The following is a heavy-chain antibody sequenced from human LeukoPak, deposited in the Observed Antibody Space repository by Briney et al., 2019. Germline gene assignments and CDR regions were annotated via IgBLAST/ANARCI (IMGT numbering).Heavy chain of an antibody. CDR1: GGPISSYY. V-gene: IGHV4-4*07. CDR3: ARWAGSGSYYKGSYFDY. Sequence: SETLSLTCTVSGGPISSYYWSWIRQPAGKGLEWIGRIYTSGSTNYNPSLKSRVTMSVDTSKNQFSLKLSSVTAADTAVYYCARWAGSGSYYKGSYFDYWGQGTLVTVSS. J-gene: IGHJ4*02. D-gene: IGHD3-10*01. CDR2: IYTSGST.